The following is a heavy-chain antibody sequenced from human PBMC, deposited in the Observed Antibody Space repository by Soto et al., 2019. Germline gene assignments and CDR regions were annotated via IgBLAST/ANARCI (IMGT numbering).Heavy chain of an antibody. CDR1: GGSFSGYY. V-gene: IGHV4-34*01. CDR2: INQSGTI. J-gene: IGHJ6*02. CDR3: ARADRTLVTSYSLDV. Sequence: SETLSLTCAVYGGSFSGYYWTWIRQPPGKGLEWIGEINQSGTINFNPSLKSRLTISLDTSKKHFSLKLSFVTDADTAAYYCARADRTLVTSYSLDVWGQGTTVTVSS. D-gene: IGHD2-21*02.